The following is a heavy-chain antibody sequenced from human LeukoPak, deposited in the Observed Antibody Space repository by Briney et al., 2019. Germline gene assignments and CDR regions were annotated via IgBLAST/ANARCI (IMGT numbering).Heavy chain of an antibody. CDR2: IYYSGST. V-gene: IGHV4-30-4*01. CDR1: GGSISSGDYY. Sequence: SQTLSLTCTVSGGSISSGDYYWSWIRQPPGKGLEWIGYIYYSGSTNYNPSLKSRVTISVDTSKNQFSLKLSSVTAADTAVYYCAGMRITTPTVRTLDYWGQRTLVTVSS. CDR3: AGMRITTPTVRTLDY. J-gene: IGHJ4*02. D-gene: IGHD1-14*01.